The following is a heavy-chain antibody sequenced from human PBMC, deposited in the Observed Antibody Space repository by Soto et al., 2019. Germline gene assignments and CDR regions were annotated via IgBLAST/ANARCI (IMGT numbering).Heavy chain of an antibody. Sequence: PGGSLRLSCAASGFTFGNAWMSWVRQAPGKGLEWVGRIKSKTDGGTTDYAAPVKGRFTISRDDSKNTLYLQMNSLKTEDTAVYHCTTDPRITMIVVVDDAFDIWGQGTMVTVSS. CDR2: IKSKTDGGTT. CDR1: GFTFGNAW. J-gene: IGHJ3*02. V-gene: IGHV3-15*01. CDR3: TTDPRITMIVVVDDAFDI. D-gene: IGHD3-22*01.